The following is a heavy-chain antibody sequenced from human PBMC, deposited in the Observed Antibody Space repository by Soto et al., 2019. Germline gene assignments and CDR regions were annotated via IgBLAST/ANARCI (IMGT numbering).Heavy chain of an antibody. CDR3: ARQTDSSSSNYYYYGMDV. CDR1: GYSFTSYW. D-gene: IGHD6-6*01. V-gene: IGHV5-10-1*01. J-gene: IGHJ6*02. Sequence: GESLKISCKGSGYSFTSYWISGVRQMPGKGLEWMGRIDPSDSYTNYSPSFQGHVTISADKSISTAYLQWSSLKASDTAMYYCARQTDSSSSNYYYYGMDVWGQGTTVTVSS. CDR2: IDPSDSYT.